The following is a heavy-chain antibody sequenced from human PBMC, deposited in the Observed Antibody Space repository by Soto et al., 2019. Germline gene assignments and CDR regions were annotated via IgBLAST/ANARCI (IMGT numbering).Heavy chain of an antibody. J-gene: IGHJ6*02. V-gene: IGHV3-74*01. CDR3: AKDPTEGLLWFGTYYGMDV. CDR1: GFTFSTYW. CDR2: INADGSST. D-gene: IGHD3-10*01. Sequence: GGSLRLSCAASGFTFSTYWMHWVRQAPGKGLVWVSRINADGSSTSYVDSVKGRFTISRDNSKNTLYLQMNSLRAEDTAVYYCAKDPTEGLLWFGTYYGMDVWGQGTTVTVSS.